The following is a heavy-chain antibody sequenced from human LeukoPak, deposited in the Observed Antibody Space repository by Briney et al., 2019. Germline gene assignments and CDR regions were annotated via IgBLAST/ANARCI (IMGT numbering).Heavy chain of an antibody. CDR1: GGTFSSYA. J-gene: IGHJ4*02. CDR3: ARDEGYGGNSGGY. CDR2: IIPIFGTA. V-gene: IGHV1-69*05. Sequence: ASVKVSCKASGGTFSSYAISWVRQAPGQGLEWMGGIIPIFGTANYAQKFQGRVTITTDESTSTAYMELSSLRSEDTAVYYCARDEGYGGNSGGYWGQGTLVTVSS. D-gene: IGHD4-23*01.